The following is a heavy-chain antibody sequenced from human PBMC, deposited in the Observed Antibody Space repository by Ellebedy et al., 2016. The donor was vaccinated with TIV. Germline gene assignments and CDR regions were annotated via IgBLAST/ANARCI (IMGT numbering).Heavy chain of an antibody. V-gene: IGHV1-18*01. J-gene: IGHJ4*02. Sequence: AASVKVSCKASGYTFTSYGISWVRQAPGQGLEWMGWISAYNGNTNYAQKLQGRVTMTTDTSTSTAYMELRRLRSDDTAVYYCARDEPAAMRGGLGFDYWGQGTLVTVSS. CDR2: ISAYNGNT. D-gene: IGHD2-2*01. CDR1: GYTFTSYG. CDR3: ARDEPAAMRGGLGFDY.